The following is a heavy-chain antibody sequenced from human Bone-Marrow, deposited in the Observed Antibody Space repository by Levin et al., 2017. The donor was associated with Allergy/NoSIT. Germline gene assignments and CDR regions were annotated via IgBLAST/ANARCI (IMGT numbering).Heavy chain of an antibody. D-gene: IGHD1-14*01. J-gene: IGHJ4*02. CDR2: IFPSGTT. CDR1: GGSIRSYY. CDR3: ARIGIYRYFDY. V-gene: IGHV4-4*07. Sequence: SETLSLTCTVSGGSIRSYYWGWIRQPAGKGLEWIGRIFPSGTTSYNPSLKSRVTMSVDTSKNHFSLNLNSVTAADTAVYYCARIGIYRYFDYWGQGTLVTVSS.